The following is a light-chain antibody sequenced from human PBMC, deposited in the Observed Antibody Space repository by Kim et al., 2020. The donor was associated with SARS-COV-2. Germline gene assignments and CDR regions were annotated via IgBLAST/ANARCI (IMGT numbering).Light chain of an antibody. V-gene: IGKV1-17*01. Sequence: ASLGDRVTITCRASQAIGSDLGWYQQQPGKAPKRLIFAASNLQRGVPSRFSSSGSGTEFTLTVSSLQPEDFATYYCLQHSTYPLTFGGGTKVDIK. CDR2: AAS. CDR3: LQHSTYPLT. CDR1: QAIGSD. J-gene: IGKJ4*01.